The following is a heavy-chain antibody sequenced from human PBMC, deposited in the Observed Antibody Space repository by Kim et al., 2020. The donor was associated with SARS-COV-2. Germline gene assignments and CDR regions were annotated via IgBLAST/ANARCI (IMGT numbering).Heavy chain of an antibody. CDR2: INWNGGST. J-gene: IGHJ6*02. D-gene: IGHD3-10*01. CDR3: ARGGARTLLWFGELLESLKGGDFYYYGMDV. Sequence: GGSLRLSCAASGFTFDDYGMSWVRQAPGKGLEWVSGINWNGGSTGYADSVKGRFTISRDNAKNSLYLQMNSMRAEDTALYYCARGGARTLLWFGELLESLKGGDFYYYGMDVWGQGTTVTGSS. V-gene: IGHV3-20*04. CDR1: GFTFDDYG.